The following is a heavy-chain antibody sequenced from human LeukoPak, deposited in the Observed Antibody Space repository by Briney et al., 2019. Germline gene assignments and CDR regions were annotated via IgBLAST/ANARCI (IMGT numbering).Heavy chain of an antibody. CDR2: ISSSSSYI. CDR3: ARHRTASDY. Sequence: GGSLRLSCTASGFTFGDYAMNWVRQAPGKGLEWVSSISSSSSYIYYADSVKGRFTFSRDNAKNSLYLQMNSLRAEDTAVYYCARHRTASDYWGQGTLTPSPQ. D-gene: IGHD3-16*02. V-gene: IGHV3-21*01. J-gene: IGHJ4*02. CDR1: GFTFGDYA.